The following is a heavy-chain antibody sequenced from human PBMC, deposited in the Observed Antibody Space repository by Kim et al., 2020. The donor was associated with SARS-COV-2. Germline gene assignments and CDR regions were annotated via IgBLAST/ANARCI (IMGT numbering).Heavy chain of an antibody. CDR1: GFTFSSYE. CDR2: ISSSGSTI. Sequence: GGSLRLSCAASGFTFSSYEMNWVRQAPGKGLEWVSYISSSGSTIYYADSVKGRFTISRDNAKNSLYLQMNSLRAEDTAVYYCARDRPYVRGAPDRLYYYYGMDVWGQGTTVTVSS. J-gene: IGHJ6*02. D-gene: IGHD3-10*02. CDR3: ARDRPYVRGAPDRLYYYYGMDV. V-gene: IGHV3-48*03.